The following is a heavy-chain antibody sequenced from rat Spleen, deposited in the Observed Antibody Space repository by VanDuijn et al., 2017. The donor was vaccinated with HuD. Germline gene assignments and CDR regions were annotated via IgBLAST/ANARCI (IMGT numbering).Heavy chain of an antibody. V-gene: IGHV5-22*01. J-gene: IGHJ2*01. CDR2: INYEGSSI. Sequence: EVQLVESGGGLVQPGRSLKVSCAASGFTFSNYYMAWVRQAPKKGLEWVASINYEGSSIYYGESVKGRFTISRDNAKSMVYLQMDNLKTEDTAMYYCTVDGGYQDYWGQGVMVTVSS. D-gene: IGHD1-11*01. CDR1: GFTFSNYY. CDR3: TVDGGYQDY.